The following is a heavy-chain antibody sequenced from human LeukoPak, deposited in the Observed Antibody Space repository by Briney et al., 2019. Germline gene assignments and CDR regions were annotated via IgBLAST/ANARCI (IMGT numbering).Heavy chain of an antibody. Sequence: ASVKVSCKASGYPFTRYGISWVRQAPGQGLEWMGWINPDNGNTKYAQKFQGRVTMTTDTSTSTAHMGLRSLRSDDTAVYYCATYYCSTTSCYPYFFDYWGQGTLVTVSS. CDR2: INPDNGNT. CDR3: ATYYCSTTSCYPYFFDY. V-gene: IGHV1-18*01. D-gene: IGHD2-2*01. J-gene: IGHJ4*02. CDR1: GYPFTRYG.